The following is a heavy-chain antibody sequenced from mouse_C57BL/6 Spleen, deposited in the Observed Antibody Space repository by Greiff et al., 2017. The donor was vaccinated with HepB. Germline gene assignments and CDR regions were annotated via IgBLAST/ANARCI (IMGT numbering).Heavy chain of an antibody. J-gene: IGHJ4*01. Sequence: EVHLVESGGGLVQPKGSLKLSCAASGFSFNTYAMNWVRQAPGKGLEWVARIRSKSNNYATYYADSVKDRFTISRDASESMRYLQMNNLKTEDTAMYYCVRHSAYYYGSSYYAMDYWGQGTSVTVSS. CDR1: GFSFNTYA. V-gene: IGHV10-1*01. CDR2: IRSKSNNYAT. CDR3: VRHSAYYYGSSYYAMDY. D-gene: IGHD1-1*01.